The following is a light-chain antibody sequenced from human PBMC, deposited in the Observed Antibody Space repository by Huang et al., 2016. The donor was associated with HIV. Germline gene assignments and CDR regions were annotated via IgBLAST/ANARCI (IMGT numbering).Light chain of an antibody. V-gene: IGKV4-1*01. CDR2: WSS. CDR3: QQYYSSPQT. CDR1: QSVYSSSTSKDY. J-gene: IGKJ1*01. Sequence: DIIMTQSPDSLAVSLGERATLNCRSSQSVYSSSTSKDYMAWFQQKPGHPPRLLLFWSSTREAGVPDRCRGSGSGTHFTLTIANLEAEDAAIYYCQQYYSSPQTFGQGTRVEVK.